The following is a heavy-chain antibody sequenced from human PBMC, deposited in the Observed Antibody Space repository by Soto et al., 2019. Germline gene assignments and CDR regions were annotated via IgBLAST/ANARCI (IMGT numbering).Heavy chain of an antibody. Sequence: QVQLQESGPGLVKPSETLSLTCTVSGDSISSYYWDWIRQPPGKGLEWIGYIYYSGSTTYNPSLKNRVTISIDTSKNQFSLKLSSVTAADTALYYFARRSSDGPIYFAYWGQGTLVTLSS. CDR2: IYYSGST. V-gene: IGHV4-59*08. J-gene: IGHJ4*02. CDR3: ARRSSDGPIYFAY. CDR1: GDSISSYY. D-gene: IGHD2-15*01.